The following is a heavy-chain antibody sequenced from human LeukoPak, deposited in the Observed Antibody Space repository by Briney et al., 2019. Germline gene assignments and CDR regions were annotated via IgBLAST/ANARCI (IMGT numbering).Heavy chain of an antibody. V-gene: IGHV1-46*01. CDR2: INPSGGST. J-gene: IGHJ4*02. CDR3: ARVPVPGYSYGGPDY. CDR1: GYTFTSYY. Sequence: ASVKVSCKASGYTFTSYYMHWVRQAPGQGLEWMGIINPSGGSTSYAQKFRGRVTMTRDTSTSTVYMELSSLRSEDTAVYYCARVPVPGYSYGGPDYWGQGTLVTVSS. D-gene: IGHD5-18*01.